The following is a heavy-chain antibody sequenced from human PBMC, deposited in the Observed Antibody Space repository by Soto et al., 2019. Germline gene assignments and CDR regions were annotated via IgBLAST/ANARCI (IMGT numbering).Heavy chain of an antibody. CDR1: GFTVSSNY. Sequence: GGSLRLSCAASGFTVSSNYRSWVRQAPGKGLEWVSVIYSGGSTYYADSVKCRFTISIHNSKNTLYLQIISLRAEATSVYYCARGGSWPSYFDYWGQGTLVTVSS. CDR2: IYSGGST. V-gene: IGHV3-53*04. J-gene: IGHJ4*02. D-gene: IGHD6-13*01. CDR3: ARGGSWPSYFDY.